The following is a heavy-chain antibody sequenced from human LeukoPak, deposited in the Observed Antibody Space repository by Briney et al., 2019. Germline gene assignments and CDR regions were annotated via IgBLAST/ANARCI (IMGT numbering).Heavy chain of an antibody. J-gene: IGHJ4*02. D-gene: IGHD5-18*01. CDR1: GFTFDDYA. CDR3: AKDYGVLDTAISGHFDY. CDR2: ISWNSGSI. Sequence: PGGSLRLSCAASGFTFDDYAMHWVRQAPGKGLESVSGISWNSGSIGYADSVKGRFTISTDNATNSLYRQMNSLRAEDTAVYYCAKDYGVLDTAISGHFDYWGQGTLVTVSS. V-gene: IGHV3-9*01.